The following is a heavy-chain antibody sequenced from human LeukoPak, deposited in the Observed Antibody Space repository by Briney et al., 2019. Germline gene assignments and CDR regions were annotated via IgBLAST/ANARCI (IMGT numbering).Heavy chain of an antibody. V-gene: IGHV3-23*01. CDR3: AKEVPITINYMDV. CDR2: ISGNDGTT. Sequence: GGSLRLSCAASGFTFSSYAMSWVRQAPGKGLEWVSAISGNDGTTYYADSVKGRFTISRDNSKNTLYLQMNSLRAEDTAVYYCAKEVPITINYMDVWGKGITVTVSS. CDR1: GFTFSSYA. J-gene: IGHJ6*03. D-gene: IGHD3-3*01.